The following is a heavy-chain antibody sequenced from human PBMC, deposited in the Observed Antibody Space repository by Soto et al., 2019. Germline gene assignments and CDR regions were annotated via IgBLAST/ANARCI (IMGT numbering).Heavy chain of an antibody. Sequence: PGGSLRLACAASGFTFSSYAMHWVRQAPGKGLEWVAVIWYDGSNKYYADSVKGRFTISRDNSKNTLYLQMNSLRAEDTAVYYCARDRAPYSGYWGPNHYWGQGILVTVSS. J-gene: IGHJ4*02. CDR3: ARDRAPYSGYWGPNHY. V-gene: IGHV3-33*01. CDR2: IWYDGSNK. CDR1: GFTFSSYA. D-gene: IGHD5-12*01.